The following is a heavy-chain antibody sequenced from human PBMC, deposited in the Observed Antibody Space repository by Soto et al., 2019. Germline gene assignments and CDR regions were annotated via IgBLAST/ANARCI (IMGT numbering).Heavy chain of an antibody. Sequence: SETLSLTCTVSGRSISSYYWSWIRQPPGKGLEWIGYIYYSGSTNYNPSLKSRVTISVDTSKNQFSLKLSSVTAADTAVYYCARPHGGSSGWDNWFDPWGQGTLVTVSS. CDR3: ARPHGGSSGWDNWFDP. D-gene: IGHD6-25*01. J-gene: IGHJ5*02. V-gene: IGHV4-59*01. CDR2: IYYSGST. CDR1: GRSISSYY.